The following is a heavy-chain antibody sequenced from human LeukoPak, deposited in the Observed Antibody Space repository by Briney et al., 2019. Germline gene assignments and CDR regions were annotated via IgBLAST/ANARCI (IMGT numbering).Heavy chain of an antibody. V-gene: IGHV3-64*01. D-gene: IGHD3-22*01. Sequence: GGSLRLSCAASGFTFSSYAMHWVRQAPGKGLEYVSGISSKGGSTYYANSVKGRFTISRDNSKNTLFLQMGSLRAEDMAVYYCARRSDSSGYYDFDYWGQGTLVTVSS. CDR2: ISSKGGST. CDR1: GFTFSSYA. CDR3: ARRSDSSGYYDFDY. J-gene: IGHJ4*02.